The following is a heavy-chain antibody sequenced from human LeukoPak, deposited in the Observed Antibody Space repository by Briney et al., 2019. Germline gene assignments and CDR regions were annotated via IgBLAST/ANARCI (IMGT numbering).Heavy chain of an antibody. D-gene: IGHD6-6*01. V-gene: IGHV4-4*02. Sequence: SETLSLTCAVSGGSITSGNWWTWVRQSPGKGLEWLGEIHHGGTANYNPSLKSRVTISVDTSKNQFSLNLSSVTAADTAVYYCARDVGARLPGYWGQGTLVTVSS. J-gene: IGHJ4*02. CDR1: GGSITSGNW. CDR3: ARDVGARLPGY. CDR2: IHHGGTA.